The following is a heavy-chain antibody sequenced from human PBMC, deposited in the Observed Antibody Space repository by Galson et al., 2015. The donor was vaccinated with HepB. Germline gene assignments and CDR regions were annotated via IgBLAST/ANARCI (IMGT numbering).Heavy chain of an antibody. D-gene: IGHD1-26*01. CDR2: INQAGGAK. CDR1: GFTFSSYW. J-gene: IGHJ4*02. Sequence: SLRLSCAASGFTFSSYWMTWVRQAPGKGLEWVANINQAGGAKYYGDSVKGRFAISRDDAQNSVYLDVHSLRAEDTAMYFCARAISARYDYWGQGTLVTVSS. CDR3: ARAISARYDY. V-gene: IGHV3-7*04.